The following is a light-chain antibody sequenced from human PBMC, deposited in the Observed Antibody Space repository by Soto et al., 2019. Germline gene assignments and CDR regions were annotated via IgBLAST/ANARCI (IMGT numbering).Light chain of an antibody. V-gene: IGKV3D-15*01. CDR2: GAS. Sequence: EIVMTQSPATVSVSQGERASLSCRASQTVNSKMAWYQQKPGQAPRLLIYGASTRATGIPDRFSGSGSGTDFTLTISGLEPEDFAFYYCQQYDVTPPNTFGGGTKVDIK. CDR1: QTVNSK. J-gene: IGKJ4*01. CDR3: QQYDVTPPNT.